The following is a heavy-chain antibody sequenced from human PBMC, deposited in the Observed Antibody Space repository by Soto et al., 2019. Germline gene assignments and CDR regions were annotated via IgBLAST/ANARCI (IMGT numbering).Heavy chain of an antibody. CDR3: ARSITYYYDNNGYPMGFDY. CDR2: VYYSGDT. Sequence: QVQLQESGTGLVKPSETLSLTCTVSGGSISSYYWSWIRQPPGKGLEWIGYVYYSGDTNYDPSLKSRVTISLDTSKNQLSLKLSSVTAADTAVYYCARSITYYYDNNGYPMGFDYWGQGALVTVSS. D-gene: IGHD3-22*01. J-gene: IGHJ4*02. CDR1: GGSISSYY. V-gene: IGHV4-59*08.